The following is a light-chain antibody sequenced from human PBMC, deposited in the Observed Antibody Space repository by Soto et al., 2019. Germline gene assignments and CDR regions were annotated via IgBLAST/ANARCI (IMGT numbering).Light chain of an antibody. J-gene: IGKJ1*01. CDR3: LHYNDWPRWT. Sequence: MVLTQSPGNLSLSPGERATLSCRASQSVSNNLAWYQQQPGQAPRLLIYGASTTASGIPARFSASGSGTEFTLTISSLQSEDFAVYYCLHYNDWPRWTFGQGTKVDIK. CDR1: QSVSNN. CDR2: GAS. V-gene: IGKV3-15*01.